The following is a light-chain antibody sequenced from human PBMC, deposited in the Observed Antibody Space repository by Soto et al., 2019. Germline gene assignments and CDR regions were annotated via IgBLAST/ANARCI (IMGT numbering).Light chain of an antibody. Sequence: EIVLTQSPATLSLSPGERATLSCRASQSVSSYLAWYQQKPGQAPRLLIYDASNRATGIPARFSGSGSGTDFTLTISSLAPEHFAVYYCQQRSNWPPMYTFGQGTKLEIK. CDR1: QSVSSY. V-gene: IGKV3-11*01. CDR2: DAS. J-gene: IGKJ2*01. CDR3: QQRSNWPPMYT.